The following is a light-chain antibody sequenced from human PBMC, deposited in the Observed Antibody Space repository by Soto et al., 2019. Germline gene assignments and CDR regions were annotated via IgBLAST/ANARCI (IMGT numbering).Light chain of an antibody. CDR3: CSYAGSYTSDV. J-gene: IGLJ1*01. CDR2: DVS. Sequence: QSALTQPRSVSGSPGQSVTISCTGTSSDVGGYNYVSWYQQHPGKAPKLMIYDVSKRPSGVPDRFSGSKSGNTASLTISGLQAEDEADYYCCSYAGSYTSDVFGTGTKLTGL. V-gene: IGLV2-11*01. CDR1: SSDVGGYNY.